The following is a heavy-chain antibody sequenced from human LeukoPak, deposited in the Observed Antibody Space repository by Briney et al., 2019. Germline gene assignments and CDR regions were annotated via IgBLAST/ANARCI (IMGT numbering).Heavy chain of an antibody. J-gene: IGHJ6*02. Sequence: PGRSLRLSCAAFGFSFDDYAMHWVRQAPGKGLEWVSGISWNSGTIGYADSVKGRFTIFRDNAKYSLYLQMNSLGAEDTALYFCVKSGSRGRSNYYYAMDVWGRGTTVTVSS. CDR2: ISWNSGTI. V-gene: IGHV3-9*01. D-gene: IGHD6-19*01. CDR3: VKSGSRGRSNYYYAMDV. CDR1: GFSFDDYA.